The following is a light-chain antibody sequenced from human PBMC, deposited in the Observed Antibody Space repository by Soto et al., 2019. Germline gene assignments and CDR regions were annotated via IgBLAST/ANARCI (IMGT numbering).Light chain of an antibody. V-gene: IGLV2-14*01. Sequence: QSVLTQPASVSGSPGQSITISCTGTSSDVGGFRYVSWFQQHPGKAPKLIIYEVNNRPSGVSNRFSGSKSGNTASLTISGLQAEDEADYYCDSYTSTDTPYVFGTGTKVTVL. CDR3: DSYTSTDTPYV. J-gene: IGLJ1*01. CDR1: SSDVGGFRY. CDR2: EVN.